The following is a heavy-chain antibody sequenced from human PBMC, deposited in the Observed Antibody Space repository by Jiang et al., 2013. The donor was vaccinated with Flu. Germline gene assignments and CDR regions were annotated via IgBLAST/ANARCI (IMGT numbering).Heavy chain of an antibody. Sequence: TNYAQKFQDRVTITRDRSMSTAYMELSSLRSEDTAMYYCASSVNYGGNWWFDPWGQGTLVTVSS. CDR3: ASSVNYGGNWWFDP. V-gene: IGHV1-45*02. J-gene: IGHJ5*02. CDR2: T. D-gene: IGHD4-23*01.